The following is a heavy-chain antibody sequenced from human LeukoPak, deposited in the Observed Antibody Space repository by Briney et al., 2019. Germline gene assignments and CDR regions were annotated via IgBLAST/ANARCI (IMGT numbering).Heavy chain of an antibody. Sequence: SETLSLTCTVSGDSINNHHWTWIRQPPGAGLEWIGYFYDSRDTNYNPSLKRRVTISIDISNSQFSLRMTSVTAADTAIYYCARLLRPGGRTGDAFDIWGQGTMVTVSS. V-gene: IGHV4-59*08. CDR2: FYDSRDT. D-gene: IGHD1-26*01. J-gene: IGHJ3*02. CDR3: ARLLRPGGRTGDAFDI. CDR1: GDSINNHH.